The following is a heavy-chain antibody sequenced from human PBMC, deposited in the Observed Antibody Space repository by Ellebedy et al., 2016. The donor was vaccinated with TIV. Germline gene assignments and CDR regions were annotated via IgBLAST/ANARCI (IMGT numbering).Heavy chain of an antibody. CDR2: LSYRQSA. V-gene: IGHV4-39*01. Sequence: MPSETLSLTCTVPGASISTFTDLWGWILQPRGKGREWIGRLSYRQSAYYTPSLKSRVTISVDRYNNPFSLNVISVTAADTAVYYWARGGAAGTTDYYYGMDVWGQGTPVTVSS. J-gene: IGHJ6*02. D-gene: IGHD6-13*01. CDR1: GASISTFTDL. CDR3: ARGGAAGTTDYYYGMDV.